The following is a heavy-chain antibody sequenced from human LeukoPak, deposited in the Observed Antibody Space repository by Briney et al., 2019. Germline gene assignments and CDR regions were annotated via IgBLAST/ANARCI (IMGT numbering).Heavy chain of an antibody. V-gene: IGHV3-72*01. CDR3: ARVSVGATYYLDY. CDR2: TRNKANSYTT. CDR1: GFTFSDHY. J-gene: IGHJ4*02. Sequence: GGSLRLSCAASGFTFSDHYMDWVRQAPGEGLEWVGRTRNKANSYTTYYAASVRGRFIISRDGSKNSLYLQMTSLKTEGTAVYYCARVSVGATYYLDYWGQGTLVTVSS. D-gene: IGHD1-26*01.